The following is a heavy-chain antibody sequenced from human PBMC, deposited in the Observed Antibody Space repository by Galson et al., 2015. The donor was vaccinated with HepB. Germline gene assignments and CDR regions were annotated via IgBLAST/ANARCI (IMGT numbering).Heavy chain of an antibody. D-gene: IGHD4-17*01. V-gene: IGHV3-7*01. Sequence: SLRLSCATSGFTPSNYWMSWVRQAPGKGLEWVACIKQDGSEKYYVDSVKGRFTIFRDNAKNSLSLQMDSLRAEDTAVYYCARDLTGDYSGGGWGQGTLVTVSS. CDR2: IKQDGSEK. J-gene: IGHJ4*02. CDR3: ARDLTGDYSGGG. CDR1: GFTPSNYW.